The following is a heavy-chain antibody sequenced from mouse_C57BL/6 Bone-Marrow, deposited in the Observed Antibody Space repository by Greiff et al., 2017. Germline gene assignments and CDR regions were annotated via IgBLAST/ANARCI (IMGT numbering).Heavy chain of an antibody. Sequence: QVQLQQSGAELVKPGASVKMSCKASGYTFTSSWITWVKQRPGQGLEWIGDIYPGSGSTNYNEKFKSKATLTVDTSSSTAYMQLSSLTFEDSAVYYCARPYCSNYWYFDVWGTGTTVTVAS. CDR1: GYTFTSSW. V-gene: IGHV1-55*01. CDR2: IYPGSGST. CDR3: ARPYCSNYWYFDV. D-gene: IGHD2-5*01. J-gene: IGHJ1*03.